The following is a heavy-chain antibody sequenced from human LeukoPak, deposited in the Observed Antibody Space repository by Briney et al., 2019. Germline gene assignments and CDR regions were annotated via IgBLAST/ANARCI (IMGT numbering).Heavy chain of an antibody. D-gene: IGHD4-11*01. CDR2: IRSDASNK. V-gene: IGHV3-30*02. J-gene: IGHJ4*02. CDR3: AGWAVTGDY. Sequence: GGSLRLSCAASGFTFSSYGMHWVRQAPDKGLEWVAFIRSDASNKYYADSVKGRFTISRDNSKNTLYLQMNSLRAEATAVYYCAGWAVTGDYWGQGTLVTVSS. CDR1: GFTFSSYG.